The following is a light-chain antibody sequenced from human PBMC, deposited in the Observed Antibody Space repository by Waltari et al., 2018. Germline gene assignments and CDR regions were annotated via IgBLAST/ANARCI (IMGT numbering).Light chain of an antibody. CDR1: SSNIGSSNL. CDR2: EVY. Sequence: QSALLQPASVSGSLGRSLTIPCTGTSSNIGSSNLVSLYQQLPGKAPKVMIYEVYKRPSGVSNRFSGSKSGNTASLTISGLQAEDETDYYCCSYAGSNSWVFGGGTKVTVL. J-gene: IGLJ3*02. V-gene: IGLV2-23*02. CDR3: CSYAGSNSWV.